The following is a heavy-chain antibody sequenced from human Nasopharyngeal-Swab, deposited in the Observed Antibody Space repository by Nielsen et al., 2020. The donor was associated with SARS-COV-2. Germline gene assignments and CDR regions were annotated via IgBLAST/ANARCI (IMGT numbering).Heavy chain of an antibody. CDR1: GFTFSSYA. V-gene: IGHV3-30-3*01. Sequence: GEPLKISCAASGFTFSSYAMHWVRQAPGKGLEWVAVISYDGSNKYYADSVKGRFTISRDNSKNTLYLQMNSLRAEDTAVYYCARDLGGYYGDWGQGTLVTVSS. D-gene: IGHD3-22*01. CDR3: ARDLGGYYGD. CDR2: ISYDGSNK. J-gene: IGHJ4*02.